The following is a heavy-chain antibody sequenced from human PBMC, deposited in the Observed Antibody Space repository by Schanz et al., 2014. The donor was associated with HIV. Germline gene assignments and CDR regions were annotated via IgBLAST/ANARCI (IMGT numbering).Heavy chain of an antibody. CDR2: ISYDGSNK. Sequence: QVQLVESGGGVVQPGRSLRLSCAASGFTFDSYGIHWVRQAPGKGLEWVAVISYDGSNKKYADSVKVRFTISRDNSKNTLYLQMKSLRPEDTAVYYCAKDRNHYDSRYRGKGNYYYYYGMDVWGQGTTVTVSS. J-gene: IGHJ6*02. CDR3: AKDRNHYDSRYRGKGNYYYYYGMDV. D-gene: IGHD3-22*01. CDR1: GFTFDSYG. V-gene: IGHV3-30*18.